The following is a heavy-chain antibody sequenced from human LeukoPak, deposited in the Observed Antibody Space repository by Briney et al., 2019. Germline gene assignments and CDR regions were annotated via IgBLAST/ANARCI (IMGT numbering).Heavy chain of an antibody. Sequence: GGSLRLSCAASGFTFSSYWMDWVRQAPGKGLEWVALIWYDGSNKYYTDSVKGRLTISRDNSKNTLYLQMNSLRAEDTAIYYCAREGPRGNSQFDYWGQGTLVTVSP. D-gene: IGHD2/OR15-2a*01. CDR1: GFTFSSYW. J-gene: IGHJ4*02. V-gene: IGHV3-33*08. CDR2: IWYDGSNK. CDR3: AREGPRGNSQFDY.